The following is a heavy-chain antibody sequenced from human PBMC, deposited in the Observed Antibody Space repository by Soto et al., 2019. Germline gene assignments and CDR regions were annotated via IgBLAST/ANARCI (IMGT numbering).Heavy chain of an antibody. D-gene: IGHD3-22*01. CDR2: INPNSGGT. Sequence: ASVKVSCKASGYTFTGYYMHWVRQAPGQGLEWMGWINPNSGGTNYAQKFRGRVTMTRDTSISTAYMELSRLRSDDTAVYYCASTMIGPEYYYYYGMDVWGQGTTVTVSS. CDR1: GYTFTGYY. V-gene: IGHV1-2*02. J-gene: IGHJ6*02. CDR3: ASTMIGPEYYYYYGMDV.